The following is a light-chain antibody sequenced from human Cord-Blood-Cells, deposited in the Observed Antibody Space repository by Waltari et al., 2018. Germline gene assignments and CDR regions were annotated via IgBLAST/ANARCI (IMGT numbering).Light chain of an antibody. CDR3: SSYTGSNNVV. J-gene: IGLJ2*01. CDR1: SSDVGGYNY. Sequence: QSALTQPPSASGSPGQSVTISCTGTSSDVGGYNYVSWYQKHPGKAPKLMIYEVSKRPSGGPDRFSGSKSGNTASLTVSGLQAEDEADYYCSSYTGSNNVVFGGGTKLTVL. V-gene: IGLV2-8*01. CDR2: EVS.